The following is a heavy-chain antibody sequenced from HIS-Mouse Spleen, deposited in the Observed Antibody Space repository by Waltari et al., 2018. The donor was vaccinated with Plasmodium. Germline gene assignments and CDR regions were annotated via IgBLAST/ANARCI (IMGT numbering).Heavy chain of an antibody. V-gene: IGHV3-15*01. J-gene: IGHJ6*02. D-gene: IGHD4-17*01. CDR1: GFTFSNAW. Sequence: EVQLVESGGGLVKPGGSLRLSCAASGFTFSNAWMRWVRQAPGKGLEWVGRIKSKTDGWTTDYAAPVKGRFTISRDDSKNTLYLQMNSLKTEDTAVYYCTTDLDGDKVERLHYYGMDVWGQGTTVTVSS. CDR2: IKSKTDGWTT. CDR3: TTDLDGDKVERLHYYGMDV.